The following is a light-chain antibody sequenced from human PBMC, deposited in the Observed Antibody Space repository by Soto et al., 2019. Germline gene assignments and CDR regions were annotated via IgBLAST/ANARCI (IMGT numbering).Light chain of an antibody. CDR3: QQYNSYSKP. CDR1: QSISSW. J-gene: IGKJ1*01. CDR2: KAS. Sequence: DIQMTQSPSTLSASVGDRVTITCRASQSISSWLAWYQQKPGKAPKLLIYKASSLESGVPSRFSGSRSGTEFTLTISSLQPDDFETYYCQQYNSYSKPFGQGTKVEIK. V-gene: IGKV1-5*03.